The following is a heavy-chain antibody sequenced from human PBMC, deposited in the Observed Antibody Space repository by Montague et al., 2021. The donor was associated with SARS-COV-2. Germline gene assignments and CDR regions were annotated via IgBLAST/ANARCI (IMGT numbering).Heavy chain of an antibody. J-gene: IGHJ3*02. CDR2: IYYSGST. V-gene: IGHV4-31*03. D-gene: IGHD6-19*01. CDR3: ARVHFVSSGWYPDAFDI. CDR1: GGSINSGGYY. Sequence: TLSLTCTVSGGSINSGGYYWSWIRQHPGQGLEWIGYIYYSGSTYYNPSLKSRLIISVYTSKNPFSLKLSSVTAAATSVYYCARVHFVSSGWYPDAFDIWGQGTMVTVSS.